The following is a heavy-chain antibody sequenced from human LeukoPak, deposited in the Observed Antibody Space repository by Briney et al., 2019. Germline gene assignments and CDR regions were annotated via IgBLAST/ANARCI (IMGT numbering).Heavy chain of an antibody. CDR1: GFNLNTYA. CDR3: ARHSPYSHGYFDS. CDR2: ISNTAGST. D-gene: IGHD5-18*01. V-gene: IGHV3-23*01. Sequence: GGSLRLSCEVSGFNLNTYAMSWVRQAPGKVLEWVSAISNTAGSTYYADSGKGRFTISRDTSKNTLFLQMDTLRAEDTAVYFCARHSPYSHGYFDSWGQGALVSVSS. J-gene: IGHJ4*02.